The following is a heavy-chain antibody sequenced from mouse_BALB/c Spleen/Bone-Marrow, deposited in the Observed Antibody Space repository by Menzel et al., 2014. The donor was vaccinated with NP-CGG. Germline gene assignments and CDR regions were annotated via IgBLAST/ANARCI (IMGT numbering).Heavy chain of an antibody. CDR1: GFTFNTYA. J-gene: IGHJ4*01. CDR2: IRSKSNNYAT. D-gene: IGHD1-1*01. CDR3: VRHSYYYGSSYYAMDY. V-gene: IGHV10-1*02. Sequence: VQLQQSGGGLVQPKGSLKLSCAASGFTFNTYAMNWVRQAPGKGLEWVARIRSKSNNYATYYADSVKDRFTISRDDSQSMLYLQMNNLKTEDTAMYYCVRHSYYYGSSYYAMDYWGQGISVTVSS.